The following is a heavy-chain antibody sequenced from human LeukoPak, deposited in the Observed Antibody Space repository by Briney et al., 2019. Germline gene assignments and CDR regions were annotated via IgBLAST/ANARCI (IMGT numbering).Heavy chain of an antibody. D-gene: IGHD3-10*01. CDR3: ARQRITMVRGVITHAYNWFDP. CDR2: IYPGDSDT. V-gene: IGHV5-51*01. Sequence: GESLKISCKGSGYSFTSYWIGWVRQMPGKGLEWMGIIYPGDSDTRYSPSFQGQVTISADKSISTAYLQWSSLKASDTAMYYCARQRITMVRGVITHAYNWFDPWGQGTLVTVSS. J-gene: IGHJ5*02. CDR1: GYSFTSYW.